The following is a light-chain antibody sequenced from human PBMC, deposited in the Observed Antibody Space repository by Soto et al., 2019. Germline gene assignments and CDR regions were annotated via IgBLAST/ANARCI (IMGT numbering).Light chain of an antibody. CDR1: QSISSY. V-gene: IGKV1-39*01. CDR3: QQSYNTLTT. CDR2: AAS. Sequence: DIQMTQSPSSLSASIGDSVTITCRAIQSISSYLNWYQQKPGKAPKLLIYAASSLQSGVPSRFSGSGSGTDFTLTISSLQPEDFATYYCQQSYNTLTTFGQGTKVEIK. J-gene: IGKJ1*01.